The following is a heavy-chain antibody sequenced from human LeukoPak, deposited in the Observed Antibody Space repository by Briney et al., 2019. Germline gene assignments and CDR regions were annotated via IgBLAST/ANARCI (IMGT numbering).Heavy chain of an antibody. D-gene: IGHD6-19*01. Sequence: SETLSLTCTVSGGSISSYYWSWIRQPPGKGLEWIGYIYYSGSTNYNPSLKSRVTISVDTSKNQFSLKLSSVTAADTAVYYCARAYSSGWSESSKYDYWGQGTLVTVSS. CDR1: GGSISSYY. V-gene: IGHV4-59*01. CDR2: IYYSGST. CDR3: ARAYSSGWSESSKYDY. J-gene: IGHJ4*02.